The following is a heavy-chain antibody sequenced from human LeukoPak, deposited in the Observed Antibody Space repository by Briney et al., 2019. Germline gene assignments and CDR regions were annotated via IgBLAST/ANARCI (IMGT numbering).Heavy chain of an antibody. CDR3: ARDFPGIAAAGIFDY. J-gene: IGHJ4*02. CDR1: GFTFSSYS. D-gene: IGHD6-13*01. Sequence: PGGSLRLSCAASGFTFSSYSMNWVRQAPGKGLEWVSSISSSSSYIYYADSVKGRFTISRDNDKNSLYLQMNSLRAEDTAVYYCARDFPGIAAAGIFDYWGQGTLVTVSS. V-gene: IGHV3-21*01. CDR2: ISSSSSYI.